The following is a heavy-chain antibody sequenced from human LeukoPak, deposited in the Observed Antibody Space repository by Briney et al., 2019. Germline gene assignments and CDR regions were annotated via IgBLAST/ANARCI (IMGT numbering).Heavy chain of an antibody. CDR1: GGSFSGYY. J-gene: IGHJ4*02. Sequence: SETLSLTCAVYGGSFSGYYWSWIRQPPGKGLEWIGEINHSGSTNYNPSLKSRVIISVDTSKNQFSLKLSSVTAADTAVYYCARAHSDYYDSSGYFRHWGQGTLVTVSS. CDR3: ARAHSDYYDSSGYFRH. CDR2: INHSGST. V-gene: IGHV4-34*01. D-gene: IGHD3-22*01.